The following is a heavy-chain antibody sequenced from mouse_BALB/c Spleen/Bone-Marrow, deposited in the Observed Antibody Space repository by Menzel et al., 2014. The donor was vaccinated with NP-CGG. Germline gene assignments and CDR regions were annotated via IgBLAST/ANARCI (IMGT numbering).Heavy chain of an antibody. CDR3: ASYVYGYYFDY. D-gene: IGHD2-2*01. CDR2: IDPANGNT. Sequence: EVKLQESGAELVKPGASVKLSCTASGFNVKDTYIHWVKQRPEQGLEWIGRIDPANGNTKYDPKFQGKATITADTSSNTAYLQLSILTSEDTAVYYCASYVYGYYFDYWGQGTTLTVSS. CDR1: GFNVKDTY. V-gene: IGHV14-3*02. J-gene: IGHJ2*01.